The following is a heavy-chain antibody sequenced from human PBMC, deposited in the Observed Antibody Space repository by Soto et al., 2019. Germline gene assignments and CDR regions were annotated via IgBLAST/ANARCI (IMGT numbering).Heavy chain of an antibody. CDR3: ARDAITMVRGVII. V-gene: IGHV4-59*01. CDR1: GGSISSYY. CDR2: IYYSGST. Sequence: SETLSLTCTVSGGSISSYYWSWIRQPPGKGLEWIGYIYYSGSTNYNPSLKSRVTIPVDTSKNQFSLKLSSVTAADTAVYYCARDAITMVRGVIIWGQGTLVTVSS. J-gene: IGHJ4*02. D-gene: IGHD3-10*01.